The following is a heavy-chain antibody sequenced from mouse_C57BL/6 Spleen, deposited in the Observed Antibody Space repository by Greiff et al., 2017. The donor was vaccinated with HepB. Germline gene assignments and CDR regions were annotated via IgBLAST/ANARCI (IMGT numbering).Heavy chain of an antibody. CDR3: AILTGTWYFDV. CDR2: ISSGSSTI. J-gene: IGHJ1*03. D-gene: IGHD4-1*01. CDR1: GFTFSDYG. V-gene: IGHV5-17*01. Sequence: EVKVVESGGGLVKPGGSLKLSCAASGFTFSDYGMHWVRQAPEKGLEWVAYISSGSSTIYYADTVKGRFTISRDNAKNTLFLQMTSLRSEDTAMYYCAILTGTWYFDVWGTGTTVTVSS.